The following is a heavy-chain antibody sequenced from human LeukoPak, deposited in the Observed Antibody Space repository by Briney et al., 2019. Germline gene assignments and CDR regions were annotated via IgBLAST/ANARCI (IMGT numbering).Heavy chain of an antibody. CDR3: ARLLQGVAGTWGY. D-gene: IGHD6-19*01. Sequence: GESLKISCKASGYSLTTYWIAWLRQMPGKGLEWMGMIYPGDSDTRYSPSFQGQITISVDKSISIAYLQRSSLKASDTAMYYCARLLQGVAGTWGYWGQGTLVTV. V-gene: IGHV5-51*01. CDR2: IYPGDSDT. CDR1: GYSLTTYW. J-gene: IGHJ4*02.